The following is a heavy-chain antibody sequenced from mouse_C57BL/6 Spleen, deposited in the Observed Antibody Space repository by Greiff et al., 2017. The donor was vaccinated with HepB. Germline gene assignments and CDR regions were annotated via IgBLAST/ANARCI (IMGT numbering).Heavy chain of an antibody. V-gene: IGHV1-82*01. J-gene: IGHJ3*01. CDR1: GYAFSSSW. CDR2: IYPGDGDT. CDR3: AMTPFAY. Sequence: VQLQQSGPELVKPGASVKISCKASGYAFSSSWVNWVKQRPGKGLEWIGRIYPGDGDTNYNGKFKGKATLTADKSSSTAYMQLSSLTSEDSAVYFCAMTPFAYWGQGTLVTVSA.